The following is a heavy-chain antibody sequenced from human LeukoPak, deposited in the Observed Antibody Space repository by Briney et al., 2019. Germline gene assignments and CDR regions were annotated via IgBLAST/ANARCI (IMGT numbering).Heavy chain of an antibody. D-gene: IGHD3-22*01. V-gene: IGHV3-21*04. Sequence: PGGSLRLSCAASGFTFSSYSMNWVRQAPGKGLEWVSSISSSSSYIYYADSVKGRFTISRDNSKNTLYLQMNSLRAEDTAVYYCAKEYSSGYYFFDYWGQGTLVTASS. CDR1: GFTFSSYS. J-gene: IGHJ4*02. CDR3: AKEYSSGYYFFDY. CDR2: ISSSSSYI.